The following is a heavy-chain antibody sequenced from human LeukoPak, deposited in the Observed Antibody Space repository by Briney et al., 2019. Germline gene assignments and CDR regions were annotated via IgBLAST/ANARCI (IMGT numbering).Heavy chain of an antibody. V-gene: IGHV1-69*13. Sequence: SVKVSCKASGYTFTGYYMHWVRQAPGQGLEWMGGIIPIFGTANYAQKFQGRVTITADESTSTAYMELSSLRSEDTAVYYCASPLRRYYYDSGGYSKGPYYFDYWGQGTLVTVSS. CDR3: ASPLRRYYYDSGGYSKGPYYFDY. J-gene: IGHJ4*02. D-gene: IGHD3-22*01. CDR1: GYTFTGYY. CDR2: IIPIFGTA.